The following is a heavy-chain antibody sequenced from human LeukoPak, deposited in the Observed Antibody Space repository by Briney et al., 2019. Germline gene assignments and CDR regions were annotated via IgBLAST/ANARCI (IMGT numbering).Heavy chain of an antibody. CDR2: IYSGGST. CDR1: GFTVSSNY. J-gene: IGHJ6*02. V-gene: IGHV3-66*01. D-gene: IGHD3-22*01. Sequence: GGSLRLSCAASGFTVSSNYMSWVRQAPGKGLEWVSVIYSGGSTYYADSVKGRFTISRDNAKNSLYLQMNSLRAEDTAVYYCARDLQNYYDSSGYYPQGGYYGMDVWGQGTTVTVSS. CDR3: ARDLQNYYDSSGYYPQGGYYGMDV.